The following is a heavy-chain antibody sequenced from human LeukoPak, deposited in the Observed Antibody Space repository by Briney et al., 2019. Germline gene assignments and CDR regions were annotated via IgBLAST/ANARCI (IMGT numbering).Heavy chain of an antibody. CDR2: VYYSGRT. V-gene: IGHV4-59*11. J-gene: IGHJ4*02. CDR3: AREPLYSGTYGYFDF. CDR1: GYSMNSHY. Sequence: SETLPLTCTVSGYSMNSHYWTWIRQSPGKGLEWIGFVYYSGRTNYNPSLKSRATISVDTSNNQFSMRLYSVTAADTAIYYCAREPLYSGTYGYFDFWGPGILVTVSS. D-gene: IGHD1-26*01.